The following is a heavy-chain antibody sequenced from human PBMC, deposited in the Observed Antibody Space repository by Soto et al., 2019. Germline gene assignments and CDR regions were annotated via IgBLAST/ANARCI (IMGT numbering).Heavy chain of an antibody. CDR1: GDSVSSNSAA. Sequence: SQTLSLTFGISGDSVSSNSAAWNWLRQSPSRGLEWLGRTYYRSKWYNDYAVSVESRITINPDTSKNHFSLQLNFVTPEDTAVYFCARGEQYSGRIFDYWGQGTLVTVSS. J-gene: IGHJ4*02. V-gene: IGHV6-1*01. CDR3: ARGEQYSGRIFDY. D-gene: IGHD1-26*01. CDR2: TYYRSKWYN.